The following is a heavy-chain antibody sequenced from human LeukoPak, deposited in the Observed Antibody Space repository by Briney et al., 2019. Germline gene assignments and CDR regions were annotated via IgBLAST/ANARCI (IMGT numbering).Heavy chain of an antibody. V-gene: IGHV5-51*01. D-gene: IGHD2-2*01. CDR2: IYPGDSDT. J-gene: IGHJ3*02. CDR3: ARRIVVVPAARNDAFDI. Sequence: GESLKISCKGSGYSFTSYWIGWVRQMPGKGLEWMGIIYPGDSDTRYSPSFQGQVTISADKSISTAYLQWSSLKASDTAMYYCARRIVVVPAARNDAFDIWGQGTMVTVSS. CDR1: GYSFTSYW.